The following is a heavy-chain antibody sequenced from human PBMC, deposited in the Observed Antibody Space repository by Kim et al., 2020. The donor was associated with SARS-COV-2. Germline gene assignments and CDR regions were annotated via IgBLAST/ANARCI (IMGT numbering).Heavy chain of an antibody. CDR2: ISWDGGST. D-gene: IGHD6-13*01. J-gene: IGHJ4*02. CDR1: GFTFDDYA. V-gene: IGHV3-43D*03. CDR3: ATSWGIAAAGPFDY. Sequence: GGSLRLSCAASGFTFDDYAMHWVRQAPGKGLEWVSLISWDGGSTYYADSVKGRFTISRDNSKNSLYLQMNSLRAEDTALYYCATSWGIAAAGPFDYWGQGTLVTVSS.